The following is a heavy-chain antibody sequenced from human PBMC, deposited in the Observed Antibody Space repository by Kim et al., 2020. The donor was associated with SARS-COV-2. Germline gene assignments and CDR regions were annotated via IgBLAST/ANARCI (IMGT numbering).Heavy chain of an antibody. J-gene: IGHJ4*02. V-gene: IGHV1-46*01. CDR3: AGPCIAAVGIGGFDY. D-gene: IGHD6-13*01. Sequence: QKFQGRVTMTRDTSTSTVYMELSSLRSDDTAVYYCAGPCIAAVGIGGFDYWGQGTLVTVSS.